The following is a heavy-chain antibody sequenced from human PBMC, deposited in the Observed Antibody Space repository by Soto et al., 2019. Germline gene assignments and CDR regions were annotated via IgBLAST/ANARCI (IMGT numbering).Heavy chain of an antibody. CDR2: VPGDGSRA. D-gene: IGHD1-26*01. CDR1: GFSFSSYF. CDR3: ARENWYSLDV. J-gene: IGHJ6*02. Sequence: EVQLVESGGGSVQPGGSLRLSCAASGFSFSSYFMAWVRQAPGEGLVSVSHVPGDGSRASYADSVRGRFTISRDNAKNTLYLQMDSLRDEDTAIDYCARENWYSLDVWGQGTTVTVSS. V-gene: IGHV3-74*01.